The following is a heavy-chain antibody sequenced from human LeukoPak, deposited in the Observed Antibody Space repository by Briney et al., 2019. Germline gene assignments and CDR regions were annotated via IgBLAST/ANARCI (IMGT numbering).Heavy chain of an antibody. CDR1: GFIVSTNY. Sequence: GGSLRLSCAASGFIVSTNYMSWVRQAPGKGLEWVSVIYSGGSIYYADSVKGRFTISRDNSKNMLYLQMNSLRAEDTAVYYCAGSLAYCGGDCRLGDYWGQGTLVTVSS. D-gene: IGHD2-21*02. CDR2: IYSGGSI. V-gene: IGHV3-66*01. CDR3: AGSLAYCGGDCRLGDY. J-gene: IGHJ4*02.